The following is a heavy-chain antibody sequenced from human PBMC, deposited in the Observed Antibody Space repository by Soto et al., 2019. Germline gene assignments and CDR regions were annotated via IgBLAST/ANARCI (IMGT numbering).Heavy chain of an antibody. J-gene: IGHJ4*02. CDR2: ISYDGSNK. Sequence: PLGSVRRSCAACVFTCSSYAMHWVRQAPCKGLEWVAVISYDGSNKYYADSVKGRFTMSRGISKKTLYLQVNSLRAEDKAVYYCASLSSGYYYAWPFDYWGQGTMVTASS. V-gene: IGHV3-30-3*02. CDR1: VFTCSSYA. D-gene: IGHD3-22*01. CDR3: ASLSSGYYYAWPFDY.